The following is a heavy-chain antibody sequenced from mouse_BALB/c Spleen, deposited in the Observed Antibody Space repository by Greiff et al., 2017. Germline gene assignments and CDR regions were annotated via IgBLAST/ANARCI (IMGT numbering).Heavy chain of an antibody. V-gene: IGHV5-6-4*01. CDR2: ISSGGSYT. Sequence: EVKVVESGGGLVKPGGSLKLSCAASGFTFSSYTMSWVRQTPEKRLEWVATISSGGSYTYYPASVKGRFTISRDNAKNTLYLQMSSLKSEDTAMYYCTRDRAWFAYWGQGTLVTVSA. CDR1: GFTFSSYT. CDR3: TRDRAWFAY. D-gene: IGHD3-1*01. J-gene: IGHJ3*01.